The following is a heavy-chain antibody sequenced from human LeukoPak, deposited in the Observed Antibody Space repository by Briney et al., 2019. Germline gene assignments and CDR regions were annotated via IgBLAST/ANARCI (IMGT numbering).Heavy chain of an antibody. J-gene: IGHJ4*02. D-gene: IGHD3-22*01. CDR2: FDPEDGET. CDR1: GYTLTELS. V-gene: IGHV1-24*01. CDR3: ATVYYDSSGYFVY. Sequence: GASVKVSCKVSGYTLTELSMHWVRQAPGKGLEGMGGFDPEDGETIYAQKFQGRVTMTEDTSTDTAYMELSSLRSEDTAVYYCATVYYDSSGYFVYWGQGTLVTASS.